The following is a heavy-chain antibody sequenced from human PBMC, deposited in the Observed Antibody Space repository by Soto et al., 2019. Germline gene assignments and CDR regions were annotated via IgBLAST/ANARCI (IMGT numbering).Heavy chain of an antibody. CDR1: GFDFNTYG. CDR3: AKDSSGTAAGRGGWFDP. J-gene: IGHJ5*02. CDR2: ISFHGGNQ. V-gene: IGHV3-30*18. D-gene: IGHD6-13*01. Sequence: QVQLVQSGGGVVQPGRSLRLSCAASGFDFNTYGLHWVRQAPGKGLEWVAGISFHGGNQYYADSVKGRFTISRDKSNNTQYLQMNSLGAEDTATYYCAKDSSGTAAGRGGWFDPWGQGTLVIVSS.